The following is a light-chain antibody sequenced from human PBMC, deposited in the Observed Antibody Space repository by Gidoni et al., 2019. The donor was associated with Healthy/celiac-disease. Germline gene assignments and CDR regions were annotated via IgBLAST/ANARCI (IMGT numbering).Light chain of an antibody. J-gene: IGLJ2*01. CDR3: NSRDSSGNHLGVV. CDR2: GKN. CDR1: SLRSYY. V-gene: IGLV3-19*01. Sequence: SSELTHDPAVSVALGQTVRITCQGDSLRSYYASWYQKKPGQAPVLGIYGKNNRPSGIPDRFSGSSSGNTASLTITGAQAEDEADYYCNSRDSSGNHLGVVFGGGTKLTVL.